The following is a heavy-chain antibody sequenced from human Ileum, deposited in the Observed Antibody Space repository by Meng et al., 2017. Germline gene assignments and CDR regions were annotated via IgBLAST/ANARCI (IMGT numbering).Heavy chain of an antibody. Sequence: QLQESGPGLGKPSETLSLTCTVSGDSISTTNYYWGWIRQPPGRGLEWIGTLYSSGSAFYNPALEGRVTTSIDTSRNQFSLKLNSVSAADTAVYYCARKMSGTMLDFWGPGTLVTVSS. J-gene: IGHJ4*02. CDR2: LYSSGSA. CDR1: GDSISTTNYY. CDR3: ARKMSGTMLDF. V-gene: IGHV4-39*07. D-gene: IGHD1-1*01.